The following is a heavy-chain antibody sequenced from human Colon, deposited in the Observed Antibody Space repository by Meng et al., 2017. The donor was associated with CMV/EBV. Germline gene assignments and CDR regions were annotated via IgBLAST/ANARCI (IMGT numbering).Heavy chain of an antibody. D-gene: IGHD3-16*01. CDR2: IAYSGST. J-gene: IGHJ4*02. CDR1: GVSVDSRDSY. CDR3: AWGPNMFYFDS. Sequence: GSLRLSCTGSGVSVDSRDSYWTWIRRPPGKEMEWMGYIAYSGSTNYNPSLKSRVTMSLDTSKTQFSLRLNSVTAADTAVYYCAWGPNMFYFDSWAQGTLVTVPS. V-gene: IGHV4-61*08.